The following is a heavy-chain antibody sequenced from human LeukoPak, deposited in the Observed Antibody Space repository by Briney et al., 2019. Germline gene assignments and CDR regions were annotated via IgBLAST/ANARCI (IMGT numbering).Heavy chain of an antibody. J-gene: IGHJ4*02. CDR1: GYTFTGYF. CDR2: INPNSGVT. D-gene: IGHD6-13*01. CDR3: ARGSATAAPGTKKPFDY. V-gene: IGHV1-2*02. Sequence: ASVKVSCKASGYTFTGYFMHWVRPAPGQGPVSMGWINPNSGVTSTDYTQKFQGRVTLTRDTSINTAYMELSRLRSDDTAVYYCARGSATAAPGTKKPFDYWGQGTLVAVSS.